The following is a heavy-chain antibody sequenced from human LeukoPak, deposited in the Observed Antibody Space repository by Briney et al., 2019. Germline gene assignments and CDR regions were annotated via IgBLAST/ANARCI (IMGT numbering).Heavy chain of an antibody. Sequence: ASVKVSCKASGYTFTSYYMHWVRQAPGQGLEWMGIINPSGGSTSYAQKFQGRVTMTRDTSISTAYMELSRLRSDDTAVYYCARQFEKAAAGSDPSYYFDYWGQGTLVTVSS. CDR2: INPSGGST. CDR1: GYTFTSYY. V-gene: IGHV1-46*01. J-gene: IGHJ4*02. CDR3: ARQFEKAAAGSDPSYYFDY. D-gene: IGHD6-13*01.